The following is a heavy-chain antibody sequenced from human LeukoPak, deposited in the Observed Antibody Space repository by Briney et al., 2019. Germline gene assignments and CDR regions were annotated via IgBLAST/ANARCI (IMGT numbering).Heavy chain of an antibody. CDR2: ISYDGSNK. D-gene: IGHD6-13*01. CDR1: GFTFSSYA. Sequence: GGSLRLSCAASGFTFSSYAMHWVRQAPGKGLEWVAVISYDGSNKYYADPVKGRFTISRDNSKNTLYLQMNSLRAEDTAVYYCARPRRIAAAGSKDFGYWGQGTLVTVSS. V-gene: IGHV3-30-3*01. CDR3: ARPRRIAAAGSKDFGY. J-gene: IGHJ4*02.